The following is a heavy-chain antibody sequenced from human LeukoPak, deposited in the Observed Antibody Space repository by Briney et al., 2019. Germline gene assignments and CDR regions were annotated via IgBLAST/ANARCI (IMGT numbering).Heavy chain of an antibody. J-gene: IGHJ6*03. CDR3: ARGTRGYSYGYEVYPRKLYYYYMDV. Sequence: SETLSLTCTVSGGSISSSSYYWGWIRQPPGKGLEWIGSIYYSGSTYYNPSLKSRVTISVDTSKNQFSLKLSSVTAADTAVYYCARGTRGYSYGYEVYPRKLYYYYMDVWGKGTTVTVSS. CDR1: GGSISSSSYY. V-gene: IGHV4-39*01. CDR2: IYYSGST. D-gene: IGHD5-18*01.